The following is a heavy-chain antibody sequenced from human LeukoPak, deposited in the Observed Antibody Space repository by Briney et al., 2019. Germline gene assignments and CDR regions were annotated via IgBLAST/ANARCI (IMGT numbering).Heavy chain of an antibody. D-gene: IGHD1-26*01. CDR1: GGTFSSYA. Sequence: SVKVSCKASGGTFSSYAISWVRQAPGQGLEWMGGIIPIFGTANYAQKFQGRVTITADESTSTAYMELSSLRSEDTAVYYCARGAVGPIRVFNIWAKGTMVTVFS. CDR3: ARGAVGPIRVFNI. CDR2: IIPIFGTA. J-gene: IGHJ3*02. V-gene: IGHV1-69*13.